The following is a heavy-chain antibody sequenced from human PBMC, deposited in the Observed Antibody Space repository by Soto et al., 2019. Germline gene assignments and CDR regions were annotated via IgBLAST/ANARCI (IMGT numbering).Heavy chain of an antibody. CDR3: ARDKSLDY. J-gene: IGHJ4*02. CDR2: IWYDGSNK. Sequence: GVSRRLSCAPAAFTFSSYGMHWVRQAPGKGLEWVAVIWYDGSNKYYADSVKGRFTISRDNSKDTLYLQMNSLRAEDTAVYYCARDKSLDYWGQGTLVTVSS. V-gene: IGHV3-33*01. CDR1: AFTFSSYG.